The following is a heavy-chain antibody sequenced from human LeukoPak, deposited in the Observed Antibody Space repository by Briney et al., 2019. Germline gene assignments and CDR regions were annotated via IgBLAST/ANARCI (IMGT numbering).Heavy chain of an antibody. CDR1: GFTFSSYA. J-gene: IGHJ6*02. CDR3: ARDRTPYYDFWSGYSNSEGYYYYGMDV. Sequence: SGGSLRLSCAASGFTFSSYALNWVRQAPGKGLEWVSYISSSSSTIYYTDSVKGRFTISRDNAKNSLYLQMNSLRAEDTAVYYCARDRTPYYDFWSGYSNSEGYYYYGMDVWGQGTTVTVSS. CDR2: ISSSSSTI. D-gene: IGHD3-3*01. V-gene: IGHV3-48*04.